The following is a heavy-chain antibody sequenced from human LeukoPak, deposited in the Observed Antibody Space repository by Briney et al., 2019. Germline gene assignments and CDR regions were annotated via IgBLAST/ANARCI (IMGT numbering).Heavy chain of an antibody. CDR2: IYYSGST. Sequence: SETLSLTCTVSDGSISSSSYYWGWIRQPPGKGLEWIGSIYYSGSTYYNPSLKSRVTISVDTSKNQFSLKLSSVTAADTAVYYCARHRRGRGITMIVADWGQGTLVTVSS. CDR3: ARHRRGRGITMIVAD. D-gene: IGHD3-22*01. CDR1: DGSISSSSYY. J-gene: IGHJ4*02. V-gene: IGHV4-39*01.